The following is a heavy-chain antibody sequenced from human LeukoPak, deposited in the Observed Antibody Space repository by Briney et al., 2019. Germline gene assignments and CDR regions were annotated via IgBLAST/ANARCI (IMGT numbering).Heavy chain of an antibody. CDR1: GDSVSSGY. Sequence: SETLSLTCSVSGDSVSSGYWSWIRQPPGKGLEWIGYIYDSGITDYNSSLKSRLTISVDTSNNQFSLNLRSVTAADTAVYYCAGRGHRYSRDWGQGILVTVCS. CDR2: IYDSGIT. CDR3: AGRGHRYSRD. V-gene: IGHV4-4*09. D-gene: IGHD2-15*01. J-gene: IGHJ1*01.